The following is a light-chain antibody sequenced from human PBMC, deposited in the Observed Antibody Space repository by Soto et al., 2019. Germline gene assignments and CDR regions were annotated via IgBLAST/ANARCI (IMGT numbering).Light chain of an antibody. CDR2: ANN. CDR1: TSNIGSNA. J-gene: IGLJ2*01. V-gene: IGLV1-44*01. CDR3: AAWDDSLNGVV. Sequence: QSVVTQPPSASGTPGQRVTISCSGSTSNIGSNAVNWHQQVPGTAPKVLIYANNQRPSGVPNRFSGSKSGTSASLAISGLQSEDEADYYCAAWDDSLNGVVLGGGTKLTVL.